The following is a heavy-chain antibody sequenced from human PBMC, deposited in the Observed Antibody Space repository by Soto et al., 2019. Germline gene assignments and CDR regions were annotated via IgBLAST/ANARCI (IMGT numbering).Heavy chain of an antibody. CDR2: INPIFGTA. CDR3: ARDDYSDRSVYTHKWLDP. Sequence: SVKVSCKASGGTFNSYAISWVRQAPGQGLEWMGGINPIFGTANYAQKFQGRVTITADESTSTAYMELSSLRSEDTAVYYCARDDYSDRSVYTHKWLDPWGQGTPVTVSS. CDR1: GGTFNSYA. D-gene: IGHD3-22*01. J-gene: IGHJ5*02. V-gene: IGHV1-69*13.